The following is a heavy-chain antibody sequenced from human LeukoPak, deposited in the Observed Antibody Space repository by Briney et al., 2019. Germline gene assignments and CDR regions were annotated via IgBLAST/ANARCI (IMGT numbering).Heavy chain of an antibody. CDR3: ARDYGDYPNWFDP. V-gene: IGHV3-21*01. CDR1: GFTFSSYS. Sequence: PGGSLRLSCAASGFTFSSYSMNWVRQAPGKGLEWVSSISSSSSYIYYADSVKGRFTISRDNAKNSLYLQMNSLRAEDTAVYYCARDYGDYPNWFDPWGQGTLVTVSS. D-gene: IGHD4-17*01. CDR2: ISSSSSYI. J-gene: IGHJ5*02.